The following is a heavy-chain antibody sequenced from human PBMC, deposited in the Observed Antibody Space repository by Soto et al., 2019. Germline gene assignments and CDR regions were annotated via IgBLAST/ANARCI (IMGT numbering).Heavy chain of an antibody. CDR3: ARGGRVPTVTYYYYYYMDV. Sequence: SETLSLTCTVSGGSISSGGYYWSWIRQHPGKGLEWIGYIYYSGSTYYNPSLKSRVAISVDTSKNQFSLKLSSVTAADTAVYYCARGGRVPTVTYYYYYYMDVWGKGTTVTVSS. CDR2: IYYSGST. V-gene: IGHV4-31*03. J-gene: IGHJ6*03. D-gene: IGHD4-4*01. CDR1: GGSISSGGYY.